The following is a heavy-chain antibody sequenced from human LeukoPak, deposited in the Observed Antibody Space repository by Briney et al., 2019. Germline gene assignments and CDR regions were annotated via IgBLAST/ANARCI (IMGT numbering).Heavy chain of an antibody. Sequence: GGSLRLSCAASRFTFSNFHMNWVRQAPGKGLEWVAYISGGGSSTTIYYADSVNGRFTISRDNAKNSLYLQMNSLRDEDTAVYYCARDCGTSTDAFDIWGQGTMVTVSS. CDR1: RFTFSNFH. J-gene: IGHJ3*02. D-gene: IGHD1-26*01. CDR3: ARDCGTSTDAFDI. CDR2: ISGGGSSTTI. V-gene: IGHV3-48*02.